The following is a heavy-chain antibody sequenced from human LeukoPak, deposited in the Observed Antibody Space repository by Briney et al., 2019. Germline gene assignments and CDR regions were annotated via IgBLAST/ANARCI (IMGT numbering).Heavy chain of an antibody. V-gene: IGHV4-30-2*01. Sequence: PSQTLSLTCTVSGGSISSGGYYWSCIRQPPGKGLECIGYIYHSGSTYYNPSLKSRVTISVDRSKNQFSLKLSSVTAADTAVYYCARVPSAADFWSGDNDYWGQGTLVTVSS. CDR3: ARVPSAADFWSGDNDY. J-gene: IGHJ4*02. CDR2: IYHSGST. D-gene: IGHD3-3*01. CDR1: GGSISSGGYY.